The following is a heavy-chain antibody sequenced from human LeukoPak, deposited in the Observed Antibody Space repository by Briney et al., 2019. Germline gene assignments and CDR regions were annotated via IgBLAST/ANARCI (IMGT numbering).Heavy chain of an antibody. J-gene: IGHJ4*02. CDR1: GFTFDDYA. CDR3: APQRGFRLLDRYFES. Sequence: GRSLRLSCAASGFTFDDYAMYWVRQTPGKGLEWVSGISWNSGSIGYADSVKGRFTISRDNAKNSLYLQMNSLRAEDTAVYYCAPQRGFRLLDRYFESWGQGTLVTVSS. D-gene: IGHD5-18*01. CDR2: ISWNSGSI. V-gene: IGHV3-9*01.